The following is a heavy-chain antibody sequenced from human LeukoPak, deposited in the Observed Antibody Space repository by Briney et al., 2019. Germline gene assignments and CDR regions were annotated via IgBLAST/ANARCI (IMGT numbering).Heavy chain of an antibody. D-gene: IGHD2-15*01. CDR2: TYYRSKWYN. J-gene: IGHJ5*02. V-gene: IGHV6-1*01. CDR3: ARESWDIEGNNWFDP. Sequence: SQTLSLPCAISGDSVSSNSDAWNWIRQSPSRGLEWLGRTYYRSKWYNDYAVSVKSRITINPDTSKNQFSPQLNSVTPEDTAVYYCARESWDIEGNNWFDPWGQGTLVTVSS. CDR1: GDSVSSNSDA.